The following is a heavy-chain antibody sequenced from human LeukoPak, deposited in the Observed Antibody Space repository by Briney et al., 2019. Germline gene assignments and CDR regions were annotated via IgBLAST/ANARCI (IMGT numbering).Heavy chain of an antibody. D-gene: IGHD6-6*01. Sequence: PGGSLRLSCAASGFTFSSYAMSWVRQAPGKGLEWVSAISGSGGSTYYADSVKGRFTISRDNSKNTLYLQMNSLRAEDTAVYYCALSPVEYSSSSWDYWGQGTLVTVSS. V-gene: IGHV3-23*01. J-gene: IGHJ4*02. CDR1: GFTFSSYA. CDR3: ALSPVEYSSSSWDY. CDR2: ISGSGGST.